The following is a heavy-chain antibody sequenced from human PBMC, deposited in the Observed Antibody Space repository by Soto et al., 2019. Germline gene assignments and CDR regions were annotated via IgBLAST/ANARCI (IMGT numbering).Heavy chain of an antibody. CDR3: ARHVPAAGYYFGMDV. CDR2: IIPIFGTA. V-gene: IGHV1-69*12. Sequence: QVQLVQSGAEVKKPGSSVKVSCKASGGTFSSYAISWVRQAPGQGLEWMGGIIPIFGTADYAQKFQGRVTITAYDSTSTAYMERSSLRSEATAVYYCARHVPAAGYYFGMDVWGQGTTVTVSS. CDR1: GGTFSSYA. D-gene: IGHD2-2*01. J-gene: IGHJ6*02.